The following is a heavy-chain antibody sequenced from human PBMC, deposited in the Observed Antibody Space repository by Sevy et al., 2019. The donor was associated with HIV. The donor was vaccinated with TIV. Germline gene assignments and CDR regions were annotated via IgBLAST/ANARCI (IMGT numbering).Heavy chain of an antibody. Sequence: GGSLRLSCAASGFTFDEYGMHWVRQAPGKGLEWVSGINWNSGNIGYADSVKARFTISRDNAKNSHYLQMNSLRAEDTALYYCENAISIEGGIAAVGTGIFDFWGQGTLVTVSS. J-gene: IGHJ4*02. CDR2: INWNSGNI. CDR1: GFTFDEYG. D-gene: IGHD6-13*01. V-gene: IGHV3-9*01. CDR3: ENAISIEGGIAAVGTGIFDF.